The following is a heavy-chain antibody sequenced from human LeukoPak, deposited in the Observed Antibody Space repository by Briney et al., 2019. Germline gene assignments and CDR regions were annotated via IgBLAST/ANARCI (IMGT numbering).Heavy chain of an antibody. V-gene: IGHV3-21*01. CDR1: GFTFSSYS. J-gene: IGHJ4*02. Sequence: PSESLRLSCAASGFTFSSYSMNWVRQAPGKGLEWISSISSSSSYIYYAYSVKGRFTISRDNAKNSLYLQMNSLRAEDTAVYYCARDLYYYDSSGPFDYWGQGTLVTVSS. D-gene: IGHD3-22*01. CDR2: ISSSSSYI. CDR3: ARDLYYYDSSGPFDY.